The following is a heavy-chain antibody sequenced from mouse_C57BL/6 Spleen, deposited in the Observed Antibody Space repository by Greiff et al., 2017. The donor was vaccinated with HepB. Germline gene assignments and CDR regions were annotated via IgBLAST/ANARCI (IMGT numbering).Heavy chain of an antibody. V-gene: IGHV1-72*01. D-gene: IGHD1-1*01. J-gene: IGHJ4*01. CDR3: ARYGDGSSFYAMDY. CDR1: GYTFTSYW. Sequence: VQLQQSGAELVKPGASVKLSCKASGYTFTSYWMHWVKQRPGRGLEWIGRIDPNSGGTKYNEKFKSKATLTVDKPSSTAYMRLSSLTSEDSAVYYCARYGDGSSFYAMDYWGQGTSVTVSS. CDR2: IDPNSGGT.